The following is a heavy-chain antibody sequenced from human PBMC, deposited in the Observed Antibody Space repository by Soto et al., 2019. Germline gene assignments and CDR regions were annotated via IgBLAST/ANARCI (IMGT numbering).Heavy chain of an antibody. CDR2: IIPIFGTA. V-gene: IGHV1-69*13. CDR1: GGTFSSYA. J-gene: IGHJ6*02. D-gene: IGHD2-8*02. Sequence: SVKVSCKASGGTFSSYAISWVRQAPGQGLEWMGGIIPIFGTANYAQKFQGRVTITAGESTSTAYMELSSLRSEDTAVYYCARGGAGGISYDPYTDYYYGMDVWGQGTTVTVSS. CDR3: ARGGAGGISYDPYTDYYYGMDV.